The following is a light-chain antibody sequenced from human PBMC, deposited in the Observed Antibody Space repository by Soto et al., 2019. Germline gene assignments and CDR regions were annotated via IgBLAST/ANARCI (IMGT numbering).Light chain of an antibody. CDR1: QSVDGSY. Sequence: IVLTQSPGTLSLSTGERATLSCRASQSVDGSYLAWYQQKPGQAPRLLIYGASSRATGIPDRFSGSGSGTDFTLIIHRLEPEEFAVYHFQQYGSSTWTFGQGTKVELK. V-gene: IGKV3-20*01. CDR2: GAS. J-gene: IGKJ1*01. CDR3: QQYGSSTWT.